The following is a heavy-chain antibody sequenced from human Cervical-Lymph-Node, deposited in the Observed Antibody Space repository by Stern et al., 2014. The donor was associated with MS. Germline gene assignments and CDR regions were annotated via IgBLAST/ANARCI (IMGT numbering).Heavy chain of an antibody. CDR3: ARGLKRMEWLSLYFYQLDA. V-gene: IGHV3-9*01. Sequence: EVQLVESGGGLVQPGRSLRVSCSGSGFTFGDYAMHWVRQVPGKGLEWVSGLSWDSYNIGYADSVKGRFTISRDNANNSLYLQMNSLTPEDTALYYCARGLKRMEWLSLYFYQLDAWGQGTMVTVSS. CDR1: GFTFGDYA. J-gene: IGHJ6*02. CDR2: LSWDSYNI. D-gene: IGHD3-3*01.